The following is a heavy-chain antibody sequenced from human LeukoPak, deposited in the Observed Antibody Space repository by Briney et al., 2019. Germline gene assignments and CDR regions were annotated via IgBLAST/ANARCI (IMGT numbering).Heavy chain of an antibody. J-gene: IGHJ5*02. CDR1: GFTFSSYS. CDR3: ARAMVRGVMQTGCWFDP. D-gene: IGHD3-10*01. V-gene: IGHV3-21*01. CDR2: ISSSSSYI. Sequence: KPGGSLRLSCAASGFTFSSYSMNWVRQAPGKGLEWVSSISSSSSYIYYADSVKGRFTISRDNAKNSLYLQMNSLRAEDTAVYYCARAMVRGVMQTGCWFDPWGQGTLATVSS.